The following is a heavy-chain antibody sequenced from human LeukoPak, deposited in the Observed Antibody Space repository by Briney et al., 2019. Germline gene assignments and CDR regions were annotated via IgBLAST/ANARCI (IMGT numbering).Heavy chain of an antibody. D-gene: IGHD6-13*01. CDR2: ISYDGSNK. V-gene: IGHV3-30-3*01. CDR1: GFTFSSYA. CDR3: ARVSSSWYTLFDY. J-gene: IGHJ4*02. Sequence: PGGSLRLSCAASGFTFSSYAMHWVRQAPGKGLEWVAVISYDGSNKYYADSVKGRFTISRDNSKNTLYLQMNSLRAEDTAVYYCARVSSSWYTLFDYWGQGTLVTVSS.